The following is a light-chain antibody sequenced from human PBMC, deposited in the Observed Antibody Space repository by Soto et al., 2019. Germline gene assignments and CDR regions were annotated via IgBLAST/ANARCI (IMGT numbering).Light chain of an antibody. CDR2: DAS. V-gene: IGKV3-15*01. CDR3: QQYNEWPPLT. Sequence: EIVMTQSPATLSVSPGERATLSCRASQSINNNLVWYQQKPGQAPRLLIYDASTRATGIAARFSGSGSGTEFTLTIRSLQSEDFAVYHCQQYNEWPPLTFGGGTKVEIK. J-gene: IGKJ4*01. CDR1: QSINNN.